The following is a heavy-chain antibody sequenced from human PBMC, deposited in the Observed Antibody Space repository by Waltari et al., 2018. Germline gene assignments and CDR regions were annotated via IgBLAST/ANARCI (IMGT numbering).Heavy chain of an antibody. CDR1: GYTFTSYA. CDR2: INAGNGNT. V-gene: IGHV1-3*01. CDR3: ARERYYYDSSGDAFDI. D-gene: IGHD3-22*01. J-gene: IGHJ3*02. Sequence: QVQLVQSGAEVKKPGASVTVSCKASGYTFTSYAMHWVRQAPEQRLEWMGWINAGNGNTKYSQKFQGRVTITRDTSASTAYMELSSLRSEDTAVYYCARERYYYDSSGDAFDIWGQGTMVTVSS.